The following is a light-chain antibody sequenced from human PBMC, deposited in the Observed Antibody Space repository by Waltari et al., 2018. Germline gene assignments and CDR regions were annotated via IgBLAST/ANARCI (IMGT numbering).Light chain of an antibody. J-gene: IGKJ2*01. CDR3: QQSYNTPPT. Sequence: DIQMTQFPSSLSASVGDRVTITCRATQSISSYLNWYQQKPGKVPNLLISAASSLHSGVPSRFSGSGSGTDFTLTISSLQTEDFATYYCQQSYNTPPTFGQGTKLEIK. V-gene: IGKV1-39*01. CDR1: QSISSY. CDR2: AAS.